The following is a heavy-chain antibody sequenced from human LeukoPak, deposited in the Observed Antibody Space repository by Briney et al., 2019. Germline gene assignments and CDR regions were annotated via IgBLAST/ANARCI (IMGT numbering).Heavy chain of an antibody. CDR1: GYTFTGYY. CDR3: ARRGSSSSPYYYGMDV. Sequence: ASVKVSCKVSGYTFTGYYMHWVRQAPGQGLEWMGWINPNSGGTNYARKFQGWVTMTRDTSISTAYMELSRLRSDDTAVYYCARRGSSSSPYYYGMDVWGQGTTVTVSS. D-gene: IGHD6-6*01. V-gene: IGHV1-2*04. CDR2: INPNSGGT. J-gene: IGHJ6*02.